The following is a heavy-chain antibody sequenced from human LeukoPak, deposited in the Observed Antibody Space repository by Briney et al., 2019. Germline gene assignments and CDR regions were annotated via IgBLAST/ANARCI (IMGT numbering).Heavy chain of an antibody. CDR3: ARVARTTMDLYFDY. D-gene: IGHD5-18*01. CDR2: IHHSGRT. V-gene: IGHV4-4*02. J-gene: IGHJ4*02. Sequence: PSGTLSLTCAVSGGSISSSNWWNWVRQPPGRGLEWIGEIHHSGRTNYNPPLKSRVTISVDKSKNQFSLKLSSVTAADTAIYYCARVARTTMDLYFDYWGQGILVTVSS. CDR1: GGSISSSNW.